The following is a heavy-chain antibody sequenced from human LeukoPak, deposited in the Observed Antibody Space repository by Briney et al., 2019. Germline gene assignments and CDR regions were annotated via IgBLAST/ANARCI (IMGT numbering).Heavy chain of an antibody. V-gene: IGHV4-39*07. Sequence: SETLSLTCTVSGGSISSSDFNWGWIRQPPGKGLEWIGEINHSGSTNYNPSLKSRVTLSVDTSKNQFSLKLSSVTAADTAVYYCARSATVTTGRDYWGQGTLVTVSS. CDR2: INHSGST. CDR1: GGSISSSDFN. CDR3: ARSATVTTGRDY. J-gene: IGHJ4*02. D-gene: IGHD4-17*01.